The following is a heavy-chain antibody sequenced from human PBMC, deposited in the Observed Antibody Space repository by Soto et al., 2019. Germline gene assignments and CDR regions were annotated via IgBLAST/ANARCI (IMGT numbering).Heavy chain of an antibody. CDR2: IYSGGST. CDR3: ASDRVDICYPEYFPH. Sequence: EVQLVESGGGLIQPGGSLRLSCAASGFTVSSNYMSWVRQAPGKGLEWVSVIYSGGSTYYADSVKGRFTISRDNAKNTLYLQMNRLRAEDTAVYYCASDRVDICYPEYFPHWGQGTLVTVSS. D-gene: IGHD2-15*01. V-gene: IGHV3-53*01. CDR1: GFTVSSNY. J-gene: IGHJ1*01.